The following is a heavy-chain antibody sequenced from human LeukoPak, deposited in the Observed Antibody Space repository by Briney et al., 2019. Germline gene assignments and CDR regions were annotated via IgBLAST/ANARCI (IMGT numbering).Heavy chain of an antibody. CDR3: ARVATGPYQLLPTWFDP. CDR2: ISSSSSTI. V-gene: IGHV3-48*04. D-gene: IGHD2-2*01. Sequence: GGSLRLSCAASGFTFSSYSMNWVRQAPGKGLEWVSYISSSSSTIYYADSVKGRFTISRDNAKNSLYLQMNSLRAEDTAVYYCARVATGPYQLLPTWFDPWGQGTLVTVSS. J-gene: IGHJ5*02. CDR1: GFTFSSYS.